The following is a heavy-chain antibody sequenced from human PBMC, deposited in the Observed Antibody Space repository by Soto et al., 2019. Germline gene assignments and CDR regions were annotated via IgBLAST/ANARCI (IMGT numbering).Heavy chain of an antibody. J-gene: IGHJ4*02. CDR1: GISFGSRS. D-gene: IGHD2-2*01. CDR3: AGGSTGCYPGSRNFDF. Sequence: GSLRLSCVACGISFGSRSMRWDGPPQGGGVGWVSSITDSGGDTKSADSVRGRFTITRDNSKNTLYLQKSSLRAEDSAVYYRAGGSTGCYPGSRNFDFWGRGTLVTVSS. V-gene: IGHV3-23*01. CDR2: ITDSGGDT.